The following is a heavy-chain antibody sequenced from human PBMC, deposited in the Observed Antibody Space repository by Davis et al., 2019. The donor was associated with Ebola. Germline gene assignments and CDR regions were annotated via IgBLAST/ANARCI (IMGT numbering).Heavy chain of an antibody. V-gene: IGHV1-2*02. CDR3: ARDRRYYDILTGYYSVEYYFDY. Sequence: ASVKVSCKASGYTFTGYYMHWVRQAPGQGLEWMGWINPNSGGTNYAQKFQGRVTMTRDTSISTAYMELSRLRSDDTAVYYCARDRRYYDILTGYYSVEYYFDYWGQGTLVTVSS. J-gene: IGHJ4*02. CDR1: GYTFTGYY. D-gene: IGHD3-9*01. CDR2: INPNSGGT.